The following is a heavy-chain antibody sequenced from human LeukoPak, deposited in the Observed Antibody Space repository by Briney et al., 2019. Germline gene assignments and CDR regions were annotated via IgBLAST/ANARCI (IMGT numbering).Heavy chain of an antibody. V-gene: IGHV4-59*04. J-gene: IGHJ4*02. CDR3: ATGIWFGESTTSYYFDY. D-gene: IGHD3-10*01. CDR1: GGSISSYY. CDR2: IYHSGST. Sequence: SETLSLTCTVSGGSISSYYWSWIRQPPGKGLEWIGSIYHSGSTYYNSSLKSRVTMSVDTSKNHFSLNLSSVTAADTAVYYCATGIWFGESTTSYYFDYWGQGTLVTVSS.